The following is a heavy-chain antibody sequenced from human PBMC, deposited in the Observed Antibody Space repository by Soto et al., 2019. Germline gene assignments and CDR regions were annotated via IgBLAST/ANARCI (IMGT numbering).Heavy chain of an antibody. V-gene: IGHV3-21*01. D-gene: IGHD6-19*01. CDR3: ARVPPPRGIAVAGTVY. Sequence: GGSLRLSCAASGFTFSNYGMHWVRQAPGKGLEWVSAISSSRSNIYYADSVKGRFTISRDNAKNSLYLQMNSLRAEDTAVYYCARVPPPRGIAVAGTVYWGQGTLVTVSS. CDR1: GFTFSNYG. J-gene: IGHJ4*02. CDR2: ISSSRSNI.